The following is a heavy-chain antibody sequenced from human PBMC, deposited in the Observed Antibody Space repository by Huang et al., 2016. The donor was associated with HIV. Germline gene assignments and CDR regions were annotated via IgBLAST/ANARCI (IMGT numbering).Heavy chain of an antibody. CDR1: GYTFTSYD. Sequence: QVQLVQSGAEVKKTGASVTVACKASGYTFTSYDINWVRQTTGQGLEGMGWRNPNMGDQGYVQEFRCRVTMTRNTSQRTAYMELSSLRSEGTAVNYCARSSSSWSNWFDPWGQGTLVTVSS. CDR2: RNPNMGDQ. CDR3: ARSSSSWSNWFDP. J-gene: IGHJ5*02. V-gene: IGHV1-8*01. D-gene: IGHD6-13*01.